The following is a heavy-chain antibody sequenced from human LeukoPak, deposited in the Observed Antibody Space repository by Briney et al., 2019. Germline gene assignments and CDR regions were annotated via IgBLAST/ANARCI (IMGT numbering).Heavy chain of an antibody. J-gene: IGHJ3*01. D-gene: IGHD2-15*01. CDR1: GFTFSSYA. V-gene: IGHV3-23*01. CDR2: ISSSGGST. Sequence: PGGSLRLSCAASGFTFSSYAMSWVRQAPGKGLEWVSAISSSGGSTYYADSVKGRFTISRDNSKNTLYLQMNSLRAEDTAVYYCARDQDVVVLLGIIAYDAFDLWGQGTMVTVSS. CDR3: ARDQDVVVLLGIIAYDAFDL.